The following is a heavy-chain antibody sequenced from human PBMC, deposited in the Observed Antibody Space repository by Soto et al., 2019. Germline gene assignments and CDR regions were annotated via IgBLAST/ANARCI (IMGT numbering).Heavy chain of an antibody. D-gene: IGHD3-3*01. V-gene: IGHV5-51*01. Sequence: ISGEGCGYSFSRSWCGWVRQMTGKGLEWMGIIYPGDSDTRYSPSFQGQVTISADKSISTAYLQWSSLKASDTAMYYCARRAISPPNYYYYVMDVLGQRTTVTVSS. CDR3: ARRAISPPNYYYYVMDV. CDR1: GYSFSRSW. CDR2: IYPGDSDT. J-gene: IGHJ6*02.